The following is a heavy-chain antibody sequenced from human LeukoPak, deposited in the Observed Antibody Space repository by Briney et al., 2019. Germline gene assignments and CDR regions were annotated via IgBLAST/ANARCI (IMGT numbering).Heavy chain of an antibody. Sequence: GGSLRLSCAASGFTFRRYSMSWVRQAPGKGLEWVANIKEDGSELYYVDSVKGRFTIYRDNAKSSLNLQMNSLSPEDTAVYYCARIEDYGADSKWFDYWGQGTLVTVSS. D-gene: IGHD4-23*01. CDR2: IKEDGSEL. CDR3: ARIEDYGADSKWFDY. CDR1: GFTFRRYS. V-gene: IGHV3-7*01. J-gene: IGHJ4*02.